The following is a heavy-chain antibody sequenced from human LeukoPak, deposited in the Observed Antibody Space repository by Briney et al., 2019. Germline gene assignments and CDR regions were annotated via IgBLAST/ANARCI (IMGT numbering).Heavy chain of an antibody. CDR2: ISYDGSNK. CDR3: AKGQDRGYNYGYYYGMDV. J-gene: IGHJ6*02. CDR1: GFTFSSYA. D-gene: IGHD5-18*01. Sequence: PGGSLRLSCAASGFTFSSYAMHWVRQAPGKGLEWVAVISYDGSNKYYADSVKGRFTISRDNSKNTLYLQMNSLRAEDTAVYYCAKGQDRGYNYGYYYGMDVWGQGTTVTVSS. V-gene: IGHV3-30-3*01.